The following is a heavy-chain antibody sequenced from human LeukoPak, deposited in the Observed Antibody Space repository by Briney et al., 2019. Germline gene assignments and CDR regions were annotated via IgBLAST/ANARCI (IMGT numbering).Heavy chain of an antibody. CDR3: ARRVDSGFSFDF. CDR2: ISGSGGT. CDR1: GFTFSSYG. J-gene: IGHJ4*02. V-gene: IGHV3-23*01. D-gene: IGHD3-22*01. Sequence: GGSLRLSCAASGFTFSSYGMSWVRQAPGKGLEWVSSISGSGGTFYADSVKGRFTVSRDNSKNTLYLQMNSLRAEDTALYYCARRVDSGFSFDFWGQGTLVTVSS.